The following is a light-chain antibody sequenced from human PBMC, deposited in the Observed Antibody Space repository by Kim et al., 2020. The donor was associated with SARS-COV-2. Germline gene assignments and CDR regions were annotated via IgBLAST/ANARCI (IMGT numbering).Light chain of an antibody. CDR2: DNN. V-gene: IGLV1-51*01. J-gene: IGLJ1*01. CDR3: GTWDSSLSPAFYV. CDR1: GSNRRMKY. Sequence: YRTGTGSNRRMKYLAGNQHCQGRDPKPHIYDNNKRPSVIADRFSGAKSGTSATLGITGLQTGDEADYYCGTWDSSLSPAFYVFGTGTKVTVL.